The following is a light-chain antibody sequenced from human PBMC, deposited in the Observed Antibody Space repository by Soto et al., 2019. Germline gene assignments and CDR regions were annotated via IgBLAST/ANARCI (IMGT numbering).Light chain of an antibody. J-gene: IGLJ2*01. V-gene: IGLV1-47*01. CDR1: NSNMGRNY. CDR3: AVWDNRLNGVA. Sequence: QSVLTQTPSASGTPVQSVTISCSGSNSNMGRNYVYWYQQVPGTAPKLLMYRNDVRPSGFPDRFTGSKSGTSASLAISGLRSDDEADYYCAVWDNRLNGVAFGGGTKVTVL. CDR2: RND.